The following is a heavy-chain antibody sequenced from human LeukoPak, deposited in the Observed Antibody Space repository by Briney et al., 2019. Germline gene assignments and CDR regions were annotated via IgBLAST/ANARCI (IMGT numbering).Heavy chain of an antibody. CDR3: ARDTPTGSPSAV. Sequence: SETLSLTCTVSGGSLRNYFWSWIRQSPGKGLEWIGYIFYTGSTNYNPSLKSRVTMSVDSSKNQLSLSLSSVTAADTAVYYCARDTPTGSPSAVWGQGTLVTVSS. V-gene: IGHV4-59*01. CDR1: GGSLRNYF. CDR2: IFYTGST. J-gene: IGHJ4*02. D-gene: IGHD1-1*01.